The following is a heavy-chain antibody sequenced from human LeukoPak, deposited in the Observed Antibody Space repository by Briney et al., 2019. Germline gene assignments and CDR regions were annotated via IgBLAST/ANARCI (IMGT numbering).Heavy chain of an antibody. J-gene: IGHJ2*01. Sequence: ASVKVSCKASGYTFTTHGIAWLRQAPGQGLEWMGWISAHNGNTNYAQSLQCRVTMTTDTSTNTAYMELRSLRSDDTAVYYCARDGYFDLWGRGTLVTVSS. CDR2: ISAHNGNT. V-gene: IGHV1-18*01. CDR3: ARDGYFDL. CDR1: GYTFTTHG.